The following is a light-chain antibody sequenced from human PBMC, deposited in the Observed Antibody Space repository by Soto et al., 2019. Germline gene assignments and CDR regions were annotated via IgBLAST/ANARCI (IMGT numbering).Light chain of an antibody. Sequence: QSVLTQAHSVSGAAGQRLCISCTGRISDIWAGYDVHWYQQLPGTAPKLLIYGNSNRPSGVPDRFSGSKYGTSASLAITGLQAEDQGDYYCQSYDSSLRRHYVSGTRTKVTVL. CDR1: ISDIWAGYD. J-gene: IGLJ1*01. CDR2: GNS. V-gene: IGLV1-40*01. CDR3: QSYDSSLRRHYV.